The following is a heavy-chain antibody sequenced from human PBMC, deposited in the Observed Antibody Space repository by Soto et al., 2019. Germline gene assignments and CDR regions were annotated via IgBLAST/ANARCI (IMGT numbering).Heavy chain of an antibody. D-gene: IGHD1-26*01. CDR2: ISGSGGST. J-gene: IGHJ5*02. CDR3: AIGSYYEGFDP. V-gene: IGHV3-23*01. CDR1: GFTFSSYA. Sequence: EVQLLESGGGLVQPGGSLRLSCAASGFTFSSYAMSWVRQAPGKGLEWVSAISGSGGSTYYADSVKGRFTISRDNSKNPLYLQMNSLRAENKAVYYCAIGSYYEGFDPCGQGPLVTVSS.